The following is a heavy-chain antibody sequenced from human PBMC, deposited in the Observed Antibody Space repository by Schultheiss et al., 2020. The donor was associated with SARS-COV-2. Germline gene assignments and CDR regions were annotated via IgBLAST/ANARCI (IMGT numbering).Heavy chain of an antibody. CDR2: ISSSSSYI. J-gene: IGHJ4*02. CDR1: GFTFSSYS. CDR3: AKDKSTVTTFSY. D-gene: IGHD4-11*01. Sequence: GESLKISCAASGFTFSSYSMNWVRQAPGKGLEWVSSISSSSSYIYYADSVKGRFTISRDNARSSLYLQMSSLRAEDTAVYYCAKDKSTVTTFSYWGQGTLVTVSS. V-gene: IGHV3-21*04.